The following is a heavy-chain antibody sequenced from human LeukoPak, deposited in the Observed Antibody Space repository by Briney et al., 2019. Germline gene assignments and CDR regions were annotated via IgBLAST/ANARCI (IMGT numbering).Heavy chain of an antibody. CDR2: ISGSAGST. CDR3: ARYCSGASCYLGLDY. Sequence: PGGSLRLSCAASGFIFSNYWMSWVRQAPGKGLEWVSTISGSAGSTYYADFVKGLFTISRDNSRNTLYLQMNSLRADDTAVYYCARYCSGASCYLGLDYWGQGTLVTVSS. V-gene: IGHV3-23*01. CDR1: GFIFSNYW. J-gene: IGHJ4*02. D-gene: IGHD2-2*01.